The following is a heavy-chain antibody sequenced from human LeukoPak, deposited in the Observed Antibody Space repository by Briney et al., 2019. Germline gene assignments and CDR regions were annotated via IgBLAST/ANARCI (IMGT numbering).Heavy chain of an antibody. CDR2: ISAYNGNT. D-gene: IGHD2-15*01. J-gene: IGHJ4*02. Sequence: ASVKVSCKASGYTFTSYGISWVRQAPGQGLEWMGWISAYNGNTNYAQKLQGRVTMTTDTSTSTAYMELRSLRSDDTAVYYCVRGYCSGGSCYPFDYWGQGTLVTVSS. V-gene: IGHV1-18*01. CDR1: GYTFTSYG. CDR3: VRGYCSGGSCYPFDY.